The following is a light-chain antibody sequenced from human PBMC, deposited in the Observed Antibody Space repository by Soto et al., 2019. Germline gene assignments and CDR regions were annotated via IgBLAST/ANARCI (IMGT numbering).Light chain of an antibody. CDR3: QQYHGSLLT. J-gene: IGKJ3*01. Sequence: EIVLTQSPGTLSLSPGERATLSCRASQSISSTSLAWYQQKPGQAPRLLIHSASSRASGIPARFSGSGSGTDFSLTISRLEPEDFAVYYCQQYHGSLLTFGPGTKVDIK. CDR1: QSISSTS. CDR2: SAS. V-gene: IGKV3-20*01.